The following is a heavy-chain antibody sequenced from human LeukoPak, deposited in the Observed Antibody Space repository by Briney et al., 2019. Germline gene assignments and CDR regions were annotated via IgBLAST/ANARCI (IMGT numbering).Heavy chain of an antibody. D-gene: IGHD3-22*01. J-gene: IGHJ4*02. CDR2: IYYSGST. CDR3: ARLRQEPYYYDSSGLAIYYFDY. V-gene: IGHV4-59*08. Sequence: SETLSLACTVSGGSISSYYWSWIRQPPGKGLEWIGYIYYSGSTNYNPSLKSRVTISVDTSKNQFSLKLSSVTAADTAVYYCARLRQEPYYYDSSGLAIYYFDYWGQGTLVTVSS. CDR1: GGSISSYY.